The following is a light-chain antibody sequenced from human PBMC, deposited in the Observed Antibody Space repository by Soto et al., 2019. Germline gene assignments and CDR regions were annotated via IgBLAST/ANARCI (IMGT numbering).Light chain of an antibody. CDR3: QQRSNWPRT. CDR1: QSVSSN. Sequence: EIVMTQSPATLSVTPGERATLSCRASQSVSSNLAWYQQKPGQAPRLLIYGASTRATGIPARFSGSGSGTDFTLTISRLEPEDFAVYFCQQRSNWPRTFGQGTKV. J-gene: IGKJ1*01. CDR2: GAS. V-gene: IGKV3-15*01.